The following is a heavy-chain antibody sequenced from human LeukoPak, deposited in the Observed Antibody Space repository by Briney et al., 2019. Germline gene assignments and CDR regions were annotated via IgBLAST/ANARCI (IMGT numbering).Heavy chain of an antibody. V-gene: IGHV3-30*02. CDR2: IRYDGSNK. J-gene: IGHJ4*02. CDR1: GFTFISYG. D-gene: IGHD3-10*01. Sequence: PGGSLRLSCAASGFTFISYGMHWVRQAPGKGLEWVAFIRYDGSNKYYADSVKGRFTISRDNAKNSLYLQMNSLRAEDTAVYYCARDRYGSGSWWGQGTLVTVSS. CDR3: ARDRYGSGSW.